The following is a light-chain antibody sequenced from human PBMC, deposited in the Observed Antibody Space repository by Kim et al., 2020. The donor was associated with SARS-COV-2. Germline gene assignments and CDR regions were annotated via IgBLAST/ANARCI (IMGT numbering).Light chain of an antibody. Sequence: ASVGDRVTITGRASQDISSYLKWYQQKPGKAPKLLIYTASSLQSGVPSRFTGSGSETDFTLTISSLQPEDFATYYCQQTYSASRTFGQGTKVDIK. CDR1: QDISSY. V-gene: IGKV1-39*01. CDR3: QQTYSASRT. J-gene: IGKJ1*01. CDR2: TAS.